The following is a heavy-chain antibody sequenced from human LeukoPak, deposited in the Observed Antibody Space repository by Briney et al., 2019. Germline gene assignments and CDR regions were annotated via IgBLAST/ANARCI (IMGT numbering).Heavy chain of an antibody. V-gene: IGHV1-18*01. CDR1: GYTFTSYG. D-gene: IGHD3-9*01. Sequence: ASVKVSCKAPGYTFTSYGISWVRQAPGQGLEWMGWISAYNGNTNYAQKLQGRVTMTTDTSTSTAYMELRSLRSDDTAVYYCARDHPRASIRYFDWLSPPWGQGTLVTVSS. CDR2: ISAYNGNT. J-gene: IGHJ5*02. CDR3: ARDHPRASIRYFDWLSPP.